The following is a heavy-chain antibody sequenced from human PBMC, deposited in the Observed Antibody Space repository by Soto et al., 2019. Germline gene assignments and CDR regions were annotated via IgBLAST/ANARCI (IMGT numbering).Heavy chain of an antibody. Sequence: QVQLVQSGAEVRKPGASVTVSCRSSGDSFNDYYIHWVRQAPGQGLGWMGWINPDSGVTKYARKFQGWVSMNRETSIKAVYMQPSRLRSDDTAVYYCARESGGATATLDYYYFYMDVWGTGTTVTVSS. CDR2: INPDSGVT. CDR3: ARESGGATATLDYYYFYMDV. V-gene: IGHV1-2*04. D-gene: IGHD5-12*01. J-gene: IGHJ6*03. CDR1: GDSFNDYY.